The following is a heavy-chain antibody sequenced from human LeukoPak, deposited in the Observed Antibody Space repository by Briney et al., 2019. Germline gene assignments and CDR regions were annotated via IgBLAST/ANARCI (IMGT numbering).Heavy chain of an antibody. CDR1: GGTFSSYA. J-gene: IGHJ3*02. D-gene: IGHD2-2*01. Sequence: SVKVSCKASGGTFSSYAISWVRQAPGQGLEWMGRIIPIFGTANYAQKFQGRVTITTDESTSTAYMELSSLSSEDTAVYYCASRLNCSSTSCYLGSAFDIWGQGTMVTVSS. CDR2: IIPIFGTA. V-gene: IGHV1-69*05. CDR3: ASRLNCSSTSCYLGSAFDI.